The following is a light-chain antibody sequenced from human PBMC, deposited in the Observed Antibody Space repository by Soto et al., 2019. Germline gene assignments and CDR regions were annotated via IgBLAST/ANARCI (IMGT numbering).Light chain of an antibody. CDR2: KAS. CDR3: LQYETYWT. J-gene: IGKJ1*01. Sequence: DIQMTQSPATLSASLGDRVTITCGASQTISDWLAWHQQKPGKAPKLLIYKASSLESGVPSRFSGSGSGTEFTLTISSLQPDDFATYYCLQYETYWTFGQGTKVDIK. CDR1: QTISDW. V-gene: IGKV1-5*03.